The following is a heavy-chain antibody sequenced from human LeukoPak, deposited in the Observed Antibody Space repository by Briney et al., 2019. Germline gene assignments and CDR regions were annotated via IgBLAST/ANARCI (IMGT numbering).Heavy chain of an antibody. D-gene: IGHD3-10*01. CDR3: ARRAMVRGVKAPGWFDP. Sequence: ASVKVSCKASGYTFTGYYMHWVRQAPGQGLEWMGWINPNSGGTNYAQKFQGRVTMTRDTSISTAYMELSRLRSDDTAVYYCARRAMVRGVKAPGWFDPWGQGTLVTVSS. CDR1: GYTFTGYY. V-gene: IGHV1-2*02. CDR2: INPNSGGT. J-gene: IGHJ5*02.